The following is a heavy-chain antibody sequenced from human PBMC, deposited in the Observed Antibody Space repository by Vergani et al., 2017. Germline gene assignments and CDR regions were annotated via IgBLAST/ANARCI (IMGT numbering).Heavy chain of an antibody. J-gene: IGHJ4*02. CDR3: AKQYSSGWSGGDY. V-gene: IGHV3-23*01. CDR2: ISGSGGST. D-gene: IGHD6-19*01. CDR1: GFTFSSYA. Sequence: EVQLLESGGGLVQPGGSLRLSCAASGFTFSSYAMSWVRQAPGKGLEWVSAISGSGGSTYYADSVKGRFTISRDNSKNTLYLQMNSLRAEYTAVYYCAKQYSSGWSGGDYWGQGTLVTVSS.